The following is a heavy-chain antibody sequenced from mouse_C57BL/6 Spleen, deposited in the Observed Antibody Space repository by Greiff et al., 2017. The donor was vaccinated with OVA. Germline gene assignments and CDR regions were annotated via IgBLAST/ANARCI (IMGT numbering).Heavy chain of an antibody. Sequence: VQGVESGAELVRPGASVTLSCKASGYTFTDYEMHWVKQTPVHGLEWIGAIDPETGGTAYNQKFKGKAILTADKSSSTAYMELRSLTSEDSAVYYCTGSYFDYWGQGTTLTVSS. CDR2: IDPETGGT. CDR3: TGSYFDY. CDR1: GYTFTDYE. V-gene: IGHV1-15*01. J-gene: IGHJ2*01.